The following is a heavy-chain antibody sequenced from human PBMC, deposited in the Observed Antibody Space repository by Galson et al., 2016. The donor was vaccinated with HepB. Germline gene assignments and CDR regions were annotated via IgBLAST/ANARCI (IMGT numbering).Heavy chain of an antibody. J-gene: IGHJ6*02. Sequence: SETLSLTCAVSGGSLSNNNWWSLVRQTPGKGLEWIGEIHHSGSTNYNASLKSRVTISINNSKNQFSLRVSYVTAADTAVYYCARIFPNYFAMDAWCQGTAITVSS. CDR2: IHHSGST. CDR1: GGSLSNNNW. D-gene: IGHD2-21*01. CDR3: ARIFPNYFAMDA. V-gene: IGHV4-4*02.